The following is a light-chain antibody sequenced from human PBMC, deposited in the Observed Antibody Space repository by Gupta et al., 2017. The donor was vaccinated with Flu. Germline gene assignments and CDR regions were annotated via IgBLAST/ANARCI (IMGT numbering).Light chain of an antibody. CDR2: EVS. Sequence: QSALTQPPSVSGSPGQSVTISCTGTGSDVGTYNPVSCYRQPPRTAPTLIIYEVSNRPSGVPGRFSGSKSGNTASLTISGLQGEDEDDYYCSSYTTSYNFVFGTGTKVTVL. V-gene: IGLV2-18*02. CDR3: SSYTTSYNFV. J-gene: IGLJ1*01. CDR1: GSDVGTYNP.